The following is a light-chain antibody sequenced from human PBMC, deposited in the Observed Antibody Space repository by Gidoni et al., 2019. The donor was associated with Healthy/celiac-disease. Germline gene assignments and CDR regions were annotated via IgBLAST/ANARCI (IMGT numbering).Light chain of an antibody. CDR1: QSISSY. CDR3: QQSYSTPRT. Sequence: GDRVTITCRASQSISSYLNWYQQKPGKAPKLLIYAASSLQSGVPSRFSGSGSGTDFTLTISSLQPEDFTTYYCQQSYSTPRTFGQGTKVEIK. J-gene: IGKJ1*01. V-gene: IGKV1-39*01. CDR2: AAS.